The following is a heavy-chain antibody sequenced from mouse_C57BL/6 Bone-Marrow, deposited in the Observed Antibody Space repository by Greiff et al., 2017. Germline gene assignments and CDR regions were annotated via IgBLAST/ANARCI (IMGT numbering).Heavy chain of an antibody. CDR3: TSYSNYWYFDV. D-gene: IGHD2-5*01. CDR1: GFTFSSYA. J-gene: IGHJ1*03. Sequence: EVKLQQSGEGLVKPGGSLKLSCAASGFTFSSYAMPWVRQTPEKRLEWVAYISSGGDYTYYADTVKGRFTISRDNTRNTLYLQMSSLKSEDTAMYYSTSYSNYWYFDVWGTGTTVTVAS. V-gene: IGHV5-9-1*02. CDR2: ISSGGDYT.